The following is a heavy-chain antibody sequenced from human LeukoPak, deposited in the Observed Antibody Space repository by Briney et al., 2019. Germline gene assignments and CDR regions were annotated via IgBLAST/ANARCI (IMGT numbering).Heavy chain of an antibody. D-gene: IGHD3-16*02. J-gene: IGHJ3*02. CDR1: GFTFSSYA. CDR2: INHSGST. CDR3: ARSRGSPCYVWGSYRYTGFASDI. V-gene: IGHV4-34*01. Sequence: GSLRLSCAASGFTFSSYAMSWVRQPPGKGLEWIGEINHSGSTNYNPSLKSRVTISVDTSKNQFSLKLSSVTAADTAVYYCARSRGSPCYVWGSYRYTGFASDIWGQGTMVTVSS.